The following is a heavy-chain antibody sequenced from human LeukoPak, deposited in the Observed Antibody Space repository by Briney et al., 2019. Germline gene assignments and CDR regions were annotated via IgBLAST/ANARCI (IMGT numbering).Heavy chain of an antibody. V-gene: IGHV1-69*04. CDR3: ARVSGYCSSTSCYTSDY. CDR2: IIPILGIA. CDR1: GGTFSSYA. D-gene: IGHD2-2*02. J-gene: IGHJ4*02. Sequence: SVKVSCKASGGTFSSYAISWVRQAPGQGLEWMGRIIPILGIANYAQKFQGRVTITADKSTSTAYMELSSLRSEDTAVYYCARVSGYCSSTSCYTSDYWGQGTLVTVSS.